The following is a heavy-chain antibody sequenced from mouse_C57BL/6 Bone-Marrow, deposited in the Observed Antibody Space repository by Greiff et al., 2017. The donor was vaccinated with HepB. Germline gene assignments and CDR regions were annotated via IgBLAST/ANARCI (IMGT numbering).Heavy chain of an antibody. J-gene: IGHJ3*01. CDR2: ICNCGGCT. V-gene: IGHV5-12*01. Sequence: EVMLVESGGGLVQPGRSLKLSCAASGFTFSDYYMYWVRQTPEKRLEWVAYICNCGGCTYYPATVKGRFTLSRDNAKNPLYLQMSRLKSEDSAMYSCARPLNYGSTSAWFAYWGQGTLVTVSA. D-gene: IGHD1-1*01. CDR1: GFTFSDYY. CDR3: ARPLNYGSTSAWFAY.